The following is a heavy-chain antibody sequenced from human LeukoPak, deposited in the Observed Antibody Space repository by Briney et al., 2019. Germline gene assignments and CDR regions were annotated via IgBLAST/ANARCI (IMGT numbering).Heavy chain of an antibody. CDR2: INHSGST. CDR3: VRHDGRGGATMGAFDS. CDR1: GGSFSGYY. V-gene: IGHV4-34*01. Sequence: SETLSLTCAVSGGSFSGYYWSWIRQPPGKGLEWIGEINHSGSTNYNPSLKSRVTISVDTSKNQFSLKLSSVTAADTAVYYCVRHDGRGGATMGAFDSWGQGSLVTVSS. D-gene: IGHD4/OR15-4a*01. J-gene: IGHJ5*01.